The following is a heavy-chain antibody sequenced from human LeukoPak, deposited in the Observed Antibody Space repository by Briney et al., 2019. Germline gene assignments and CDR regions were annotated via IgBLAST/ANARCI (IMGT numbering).Heavy chain of an antibody. CDR1: GFTFSSYS. CDR3: ARVPSEYISSRPHYGYYYYYYMDV. CDR2: ISSSSSTI. D-gene: IGHD6-6*01. J-gene: IGHJ6*03. Sequence: GGSLRLSCAASGFTFSSYSMNWVRQAPGKGLEWVSYISSSSSTIYYADSVKGRFTISRDNAKNSLYLQMNSLRAEDTAVYYCARVPSEYISSRPHYGYYYYYYMDVWGKGTTVTVSS. V-gene: IGHV3-48*04.